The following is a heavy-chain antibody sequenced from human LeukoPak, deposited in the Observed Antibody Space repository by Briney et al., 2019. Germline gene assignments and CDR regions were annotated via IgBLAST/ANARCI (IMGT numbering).Heavy chain of an antibody. CDR2: IYSGGST. J-gene: IGHJ4*02. V-gene: IGHV3-53*01. D-gene: IGHD1-26*01. Sequence: GGSLRLSCAASGFTFSSYAMHWVRQAPGKGLEWVSLIYSGGSTYYADSVKGRFTISRDNSKNTLCLQMNSLRAEDTAVYYCARAKSGSSPWDYWGQGTLVTVSS. CDR3: ARAKSGSSPWDY. CDR1: GFTFSSYA.